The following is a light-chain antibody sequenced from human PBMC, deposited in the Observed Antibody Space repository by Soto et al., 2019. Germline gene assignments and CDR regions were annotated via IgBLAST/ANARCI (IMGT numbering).Light chain of an antibody. CDR2: EGS. J-gene: IGLJ1*01. V-gene: IGLV2-14*02. CDR1: SSDVGSYNL. CDR3: SSYTSSTPLGYV. Sequence: QSALTQPASVSGSPGQSITISCTGTSSDVGSYNLVSWYQQHPKKAPKLMIYEGSKRPSGVSNRFSGSKSGNTASLTISGLQAEDEADYYCSSYTSSTPLGYVFGTGTKLIVL.